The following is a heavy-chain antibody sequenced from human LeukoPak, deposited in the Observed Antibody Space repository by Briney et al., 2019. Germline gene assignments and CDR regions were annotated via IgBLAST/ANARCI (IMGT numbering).Heavy chain of an antibody. CDR1: GFTFSSYS. D-gene: IGHD2-2*01. CDR2: ISSSSSSYI. V-gene: IGHV3-21*01. CDR3: ARDGEQYQLLFREYYFDY. Sequence: PGGSLRLSCAASGFTFSSYSMNWVRQAPGKGLEWVSSISSSSSSYIYYADSVKGRFTISRDNAKNSLYLQMNSLRAEDTAVYYCARDGEQYQLLFREYYFDYWGQGTLVTVSP. J-gene: IGHJ4*02.